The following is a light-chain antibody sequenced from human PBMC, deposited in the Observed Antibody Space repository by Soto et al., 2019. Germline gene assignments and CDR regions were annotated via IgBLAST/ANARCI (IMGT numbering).Light chain of an antibody. V-gene: IGKV3-15*01. CDR3: QHYHNWPLWA. CDR1: QSVSSN. Sequence: EIVMTQSPATLSVSPGERATLSCRASQSVSSNLAWYQQKPGQAPRLLIYGASTRATGIPARFSGSGSGTEFTLTLSSLQSEDFAVYYCQHYHNWPLWAFGQGTKVEIK. CDR2: GAS. J-gene: IGKJ1*01.